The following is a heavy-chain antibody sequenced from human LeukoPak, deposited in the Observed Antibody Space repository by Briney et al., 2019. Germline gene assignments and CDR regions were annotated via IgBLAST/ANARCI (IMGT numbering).Heavy chain of an antibody. V-gene: IGHV5-51*01. CDR3: ARRLGGADVFDI. CDR1: GYSFTTYW. J-gene: IGHJ3*02. Sequence: GESLKISCKGSGYSFTTYWIAWVRQMPGKGLEWMGIIYPGDSDSKYSRSFEGQVTTSADKSINTAYLQWSSLKASDSAMYYCARRLGGADVFDIWGQGTMVTVSS. D-gene: IGHD3-16*01. CDR2: IYPGDSDS.